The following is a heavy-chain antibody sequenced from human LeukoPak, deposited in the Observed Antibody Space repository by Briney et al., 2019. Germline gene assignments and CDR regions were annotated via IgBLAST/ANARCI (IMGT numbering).Heavy chain of an antibody. CDR2: IYSGGST. D-gene: IGHD3-16*02. CDR1: GFTVSSNY. CDR3: ARSARNYVSGSYRRADY. V-gene: IGHV3-53*01. J-gene: IGHJ4*02. Sequence: GGSLRLSCAASGFTVSSNYMSWVRQAPGKGLEWVSVIYSGGSTYYADSVKGRFTISRDNSKNTLYLQMNSLRAEDTAVYYCARSARNYVSGSYRRADYWGQGTLVTVSS.